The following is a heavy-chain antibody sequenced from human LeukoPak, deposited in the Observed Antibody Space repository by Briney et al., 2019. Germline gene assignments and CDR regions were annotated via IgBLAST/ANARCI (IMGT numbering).Heavy chain of an antibody. D-gene: IGHD4-11*01. Sequence: SETLSLTCTVSGGSISSSSYYWGWIRQPPGKGLEWIGSIYYSGSTYYNPSLESRVTISVDTSKNQFSLKLSSVTAADTAVYYCASMTTVSNYYYYYMDVWGKGTTVTVSS. CDR3: ASMTTVSNYYYYYMDV. V-gene: IGHV4-39*01. CDR2: IYYSGST. J-gene: IGHJ6*03. CDR1: GGSISSSSYY.